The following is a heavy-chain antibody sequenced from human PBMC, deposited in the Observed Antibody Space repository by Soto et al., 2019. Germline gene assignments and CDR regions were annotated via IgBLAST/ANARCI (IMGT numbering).Heavy chain of an antibody. CDR2: ISYDGSNK. D-gene: IGHD3-10*01. CDR3: AKDFYYGSGSSA. CDR1: GFTFSSYG. J-gene: IGHJ5*02. Sequence: GGSLRLSCAASGFTFSSYGTHWVRQAPGKGLEWVAVISYDGSNKYYADSAKGRFTNSRDNSKNTLYLQMNSLRAEDTAVYYCAKDFYYGSGSSAWGQGTLVTVSS. V-gene: IGHV3-30*18.